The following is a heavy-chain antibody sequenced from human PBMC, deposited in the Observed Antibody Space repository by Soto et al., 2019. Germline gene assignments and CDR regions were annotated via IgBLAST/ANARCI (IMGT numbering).Heavy chain of an antibody. J-gene: IGHJ3*02. D-gene: IGHD3-10*01. Sequence: GGSLRLSCAASGFTFRNYGMNWVRQAPGKGLEWVSYIGIGSSTKYYADSVKGRFTISRDNAKNSLYLQMNSLRAEDTAVYYCASHGSGSSSAFDIWGQGTMVTVSS. CDR2: IGIGSSTK. CDR1: GFTFRNYG. CDR3: ASHGSGSSSAFDI. V-gene: IGHV3-48*01.